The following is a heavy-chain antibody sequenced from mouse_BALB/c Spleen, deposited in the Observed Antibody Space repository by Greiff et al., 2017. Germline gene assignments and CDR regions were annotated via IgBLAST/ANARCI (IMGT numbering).Heavy chain of an antibody. CDR1: GYTFTSYY. CDR3: TSPSTGAFAY. D-gene: IGHD1-1*01. CDR2: INPSNGGT. Sequence: QVQLKQSGAELVKPGASVKLSCKASGYTFTSYYMYWVKQRPGQGLEWIGEINPSNGGTNFNEKFKSKATLTVDKSSSTAYMQLSSLTSEDSAVYYCTSPSTGAFAYWGQGTLVTVSA. V-gene: IGHV1S81*02. J-gene: IGHJ3*01.